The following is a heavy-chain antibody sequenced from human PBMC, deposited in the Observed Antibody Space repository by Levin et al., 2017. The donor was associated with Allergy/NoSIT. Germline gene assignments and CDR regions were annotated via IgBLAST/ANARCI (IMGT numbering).Heavy chain of an antibody. Sequence: GGSLRLSCKGSGYSFTNYWIGWVRQMPGKGLEWMGSIYPGDSDTRYSPSFQGQVTISADKSISTAYLQWSTLKASDTAMYYCARLLTAGILGDWFDPWGQGTLVTVSS. CDR1: GYSFTNYW. D-gene: IGHD6-13*01. CDR3: ARLLTAGILGDWFDP. CDR2: IYPGDSDT. J-gene: IGHJ5*02. V-gene: IGHV5-51*01.